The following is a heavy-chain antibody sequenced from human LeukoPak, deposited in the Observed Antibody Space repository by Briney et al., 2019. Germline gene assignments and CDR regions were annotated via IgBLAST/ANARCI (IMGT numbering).Heavy chain of an antibody. CDR1: GYTFTGYY. J-gene: IGHJ3*02. CDR3: AKDPRNILTGDFDDFDT. Sequence: GASVKVSCKASGYTFTGYYMHWVRQAPGQGLEWMGIINPSGGSTSYAQKFQGRVTMTSDMSTSTFYMDLSTLRSEDTAVYFCAKDPRNILTGDFDDFDTWGQGTMVIVSS. V-gene: IGHV1-46*01. D-gene: IGHD3-9*01. CDR2: INPSGGST.